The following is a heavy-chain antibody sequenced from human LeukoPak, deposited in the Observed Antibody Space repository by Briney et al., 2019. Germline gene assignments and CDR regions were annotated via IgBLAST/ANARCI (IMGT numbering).Heavy chain of an antibody. Sequence: PGGSLELPFEAFGLTFSSYALSWVRQAPGKGLEWVSGIRGSGGSTHYADSVKGRFTISRDKSKNTLYLEMNSLRAEDTAVYYCAKDRDSSSWYLGSCFGDYWGQGTLVTVSS. CDR1: GLTFSSYA. V-gene: IGHV3-23*01. D-gene: IGHD6-13*01. CDR3: AKDRDSSSWYLGSCFGDY. CDR2: IRGSGGST. J-gene: IGHJ4*02.